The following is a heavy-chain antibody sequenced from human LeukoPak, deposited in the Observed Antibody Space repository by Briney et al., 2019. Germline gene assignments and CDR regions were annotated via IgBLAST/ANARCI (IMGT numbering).Heavy chain of an antibody. D-gene: IGHD5-18*01. CDR1: GGSISSSGYY. Sequence: SETLSLTCTVSGGSISSSGYYWGWIRQPPGKGLEWIGSIYYSGSTYYNPSLKSRVTISVDTSKNQFSLKLSSVTAADTAVYYCARGYSREDYWGQGTLVTVSS. CDR2: IYYSGST. V-gene: IGHV4-39*07. CDR3: ARGYSREDY. J-gene: IGHJ4*02.